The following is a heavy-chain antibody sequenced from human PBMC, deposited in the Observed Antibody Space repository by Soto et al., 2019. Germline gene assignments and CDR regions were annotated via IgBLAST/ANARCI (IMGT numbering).Heavy chain of an antibody. D-gene: IGHD3-3*01. V-gene: IGHV4-34*01. J-gene: IGHJ5*02. CDR3: ARSSPSIFGVVIGDNWFDP. CDR2: INHSGST. Sequence: SERLSLPCAVYCGSFSGYYWSWIRQPPGKGLEWIGEINHSGSTDYNPYLRSRVTISVDTSKNQFSLKLSSVTAADTAVYYCARSSPSIFGVVIGDNWFDPWGQGTLVTVSS. CDR1: CGSFSGYY.